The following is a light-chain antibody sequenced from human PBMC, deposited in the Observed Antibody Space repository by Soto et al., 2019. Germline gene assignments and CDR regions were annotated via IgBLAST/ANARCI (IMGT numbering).Light chain of an antibody. J-gene: IGKJ1*01. CDR2: AAS. CDR1: QSISSY. Sequence: DIQMTPSPSSLSASVVDRVTITCRASQSISSYLNWYQQKPGKAPKLLIYAASSLQSGVPSRFSGSGSGTDFTLTISSLQPEDFATYYCKQSYSTWTFGQGTKGDIK. CDR3: KQSYSTWT. V-gene: IGKV1-39*01.